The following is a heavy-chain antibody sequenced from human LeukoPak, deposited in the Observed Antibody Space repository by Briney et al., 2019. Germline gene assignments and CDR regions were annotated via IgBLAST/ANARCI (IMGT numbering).Heavy chain of an antibody. V-gene: IGHV3-7*02. J-gene: IGHJ4*02. CDR1: GFTFRSYR. CDR2: IKQGESER. Sequence: GGSLRLSCAASGFTFRSYRMNWVRQAPGKGLEWVASIKQGESERYYVDSVNGRFTISRDNAKNSLYLQMNSLRAEDTAVYYCSKGHSDYGTGFDLWGRGTLVTVSS. CDR3: SKGHSDYGTGFDL. D-gene: IGHD5-12*01.